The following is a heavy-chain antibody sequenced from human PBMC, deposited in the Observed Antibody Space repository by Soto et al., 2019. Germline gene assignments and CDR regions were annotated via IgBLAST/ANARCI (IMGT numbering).Heavy chain of an antibody. V-gene: IGHV3-74*01. Sequence: EVQLVESGGGLVQPGGSLRLSCAASGFTFSNYWMHWVRQAPGEGLVWVSRINSDGTTTNYADSVKGRFTVSRDNAKNTLYLQMNSLRDEETAIYYCARGGLHAFYKDNWGQGTLVTVSS. CDR2: INSDGTTT. D-gene: IGHD3-10*01. CDR1: GFTFSNYW. CDR3: ARGGLHAFYKDN. J-gene: IGHJ4*02.